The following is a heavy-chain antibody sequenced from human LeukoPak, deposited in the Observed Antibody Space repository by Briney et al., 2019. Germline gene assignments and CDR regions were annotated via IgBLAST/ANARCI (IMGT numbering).Heavy chain of an antibody. CDR1: GGSISSRSYN. Sequence: KPSETLSLTCTVSGGSISSRSYNWGWVRQPPGKGLEWIGIIYYSGSTSYNPSLKSRVTISVDTAKNQFSLRLSSVTAADTAVFYCARLTGRDSSDWPYLLSWGQGALVTVSS. CDR2: IYYSGST. D-gene: IGHD6-25*01. V-gene: IGHV4-39*01. CDR3: ARLTGRDSSDWPYLLS. J-gene: IGHJ5*02.